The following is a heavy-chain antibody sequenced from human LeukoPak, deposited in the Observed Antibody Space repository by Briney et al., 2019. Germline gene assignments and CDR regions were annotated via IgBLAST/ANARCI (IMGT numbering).Heavy chain of an antibody. CDR3: AKEAYCGGDCYPGTYDY. CDR2: ISGSGGST. Sequence: GRSLRLSCAASGFTFSSYGMSWVRQAPGKGLEWVSAISGSGGSTYYADSVKGRFTISRDNSKNTLYLQMNSLRAEDTAVYYCAKEAYCGGDCYPGTYDYWGQGTLVTVSS. D-gene: IGHD2-21*02. V-gene: IGHV3-23*01. J-gene: IGHJ4*02. CDR1: GFTFSSYG.